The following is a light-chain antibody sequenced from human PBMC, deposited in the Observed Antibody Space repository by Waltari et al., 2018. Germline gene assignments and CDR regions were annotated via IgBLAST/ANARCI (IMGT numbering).Light chain of an antibody. CDR2: DNN. CDR3: QSYDSSLSGRV. V-gene: IGLV1-40*01. J-gene: IGLJ1*01. Sequence: QSVLTQPPSVSGAPGQRVTVSCTGSRSNIGGGYDVHRYRQLPGTAPKLLIYDNNIRTSGVPDRFSGSKSDTSASLAITGLQAEDEADYYCQSYDSSLSGRVFGTGTKVTVL. CDR1: RSNIGGGYD.